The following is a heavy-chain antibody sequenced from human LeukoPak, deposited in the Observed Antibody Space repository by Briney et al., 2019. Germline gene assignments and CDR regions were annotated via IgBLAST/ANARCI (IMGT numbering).Heavy chain of an antibody. V-gene: IGHV3-74*03. D-gene: IGHD5-12*01. CDR3: APQQTYSPYNWFDP. Sequence: GGSLRLSCVGSGFTITNYWMHWVRQAPGTGLVWVSRIHPDGSITTYADSVKGRFTISRDNAKNTLYLQMNSLRAEDTAVYYCAPQQTYSPYNWFDPWGQGTLVTVSS. CDR2: IHPDGSIT. J-gene: IGHJ5*02. CDR1: GFTITNYW.